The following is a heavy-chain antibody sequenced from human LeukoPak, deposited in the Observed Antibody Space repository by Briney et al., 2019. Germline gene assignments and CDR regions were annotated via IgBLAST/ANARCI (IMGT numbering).Heavy chain of an antibody. CDR3: ARDGYDRNGYYRIFDS. V-gene: IGHV3-30-3*01. CDR1: SFIFRTYA. CDR2: ISYDGGKK. J-gene: IGHJ4*02. Sequence: GSSLRLSCAASSFIFRTYAMHGVPEAPGKGLEGVAVISYDGGKKYFAHSVTGRFTISRDNSKNTLYLQMNSLRADDTAVYYCARDGYDRNGYYRIFDSWGQGTLVTVSS. D-gene: IGHD3-22*01.